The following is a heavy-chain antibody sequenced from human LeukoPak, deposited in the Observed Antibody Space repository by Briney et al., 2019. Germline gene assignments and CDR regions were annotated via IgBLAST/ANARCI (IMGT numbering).Heavy chain of an antibody. CDR2: IKQDGSEK. CDR3: ARDKIVGATLFDY. CDR1: GSTFSSYW. Sequence: GGSLRLSCAASGSTFSSYWMSWVRQAPGKGLEWVANIKQDGSEKYYVDSVKGRFTISRDNAKNSLYLQMNSLRAEDTAVYYCARDKIVGATLFDYWGQGTLVTVSS. V-gene: IGHV3-7*01. J-gene: IGHJ4*02. D-gene: IGHD1-26*01.